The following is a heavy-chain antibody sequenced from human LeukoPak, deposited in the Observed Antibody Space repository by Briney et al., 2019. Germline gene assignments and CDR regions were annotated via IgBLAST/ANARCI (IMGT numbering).Heavy chain of an antibody. CDR1: GVSFGSHY. D-gene: IGHD1-26*01. Sequence: SETLSLTCAVSGVSFGSHYWSWIRQPPGKGLEWIGEINHSGSTNYNPSLKSRVTMSVDTSKNQFSLRLSSVTAADTAVYYCARVGGSYDDVDYWGQGTRVTVSS. CDR3: ARVGGSYDDVDY. CDR2: INHSGST. J-gene: IGHJ4*02. V-gene: IGHV4-34*01.